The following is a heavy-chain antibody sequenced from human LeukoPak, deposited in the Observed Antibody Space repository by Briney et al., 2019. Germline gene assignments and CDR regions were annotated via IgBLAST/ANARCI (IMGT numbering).Heavy chain of an antibody. V-gene: IGHV4-34*01. CDR3: ARRSSSRAYYDFWSGYSIFDY. CDR1: GGSFSGYY. J-gene: IGHJ4*02. D-gene: IGHD3-3*01. CDR2: INHSGST. Sequence: SETLSLTCAVYGGSFSGYYWSWIRQPPGKGLEWIGEINHSGSTNYNPSLKSRVTISVDTSKNQFSLKLSSVTAADTAVYYCARRSSSRAYYDFWSGYSIFDYWGQGTLVTASS.